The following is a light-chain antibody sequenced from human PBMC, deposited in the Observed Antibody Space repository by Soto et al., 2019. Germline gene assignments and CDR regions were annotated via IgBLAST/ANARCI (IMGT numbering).Light chain of an antibody. CDR2: DVS. V-gene: IGLV2-11*01. CDR3: CSYAGRDTLDV. CDR1: STDVGGYNY. Sequence: QSALTQPRSVSGSPGQSVTISCTGTSTDVGGYNYVSWYQQHPGKVPKLMLYDVSKRPSGVPDRFSGAKSGNTASLTISGLQAEDEADYYCCSYAGRDTLDVFVSGTKLTVL. J-gene: IGLJ1*01.